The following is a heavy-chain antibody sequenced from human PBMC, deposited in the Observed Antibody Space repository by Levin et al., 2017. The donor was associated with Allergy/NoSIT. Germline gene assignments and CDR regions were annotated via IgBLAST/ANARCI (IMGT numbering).Heavy chain of an antibody. V-gene: IGHV3-30*04. D-gene: IGHD3-22*01. Sequence: GGSLRLSCAASGFTFSSYAMHWVRQAPGKGLEWVAVISYDGSNKYYADSVKGRFTISRDNSKNTLYLQMNSLRAEDTAVYYCARDRDYYDSSGYLDYWGQGTLVTVSS. CDR1: GFTFSSYA. CDR3: ARDRDYYDSSGYLDY. J-gene: IGHJ4*02. CDR2: ISYDGSNK.